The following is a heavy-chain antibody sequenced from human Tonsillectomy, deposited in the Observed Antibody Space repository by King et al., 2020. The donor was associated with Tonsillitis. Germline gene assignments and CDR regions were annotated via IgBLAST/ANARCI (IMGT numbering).Heavy chain of an antibody. D-gene: IGHD3-3*02. CDR2: IYHSGST. J-gene: IGHJ3*01. CDR1: RGSISSGGYS. Sequence: VQLQESGSGLVKPSQTLSLTCAVSRGSISSGGYSWGWIRQPPGKGLEWIGYIYHSGSTYYNPSLKSRVTISVDRSKNQFSLKLSSVTAADTAVYYCARSLGDGSTILGAFDLWGQGTMVTVSS. V-gene: IGHV4-30-2*01. CDR3: ARSLGDGSTILGAFDL.